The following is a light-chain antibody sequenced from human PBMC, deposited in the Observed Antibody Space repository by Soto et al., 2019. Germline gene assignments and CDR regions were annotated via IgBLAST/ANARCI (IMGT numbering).Light chain of an antibody. J-gene: IGKJ4*01. CDR2: DTS. CDR3: QHYVTWPLT. CDR1: QGIGDT. V-gene: IGKV3-15*01. Sequence: EIVMTQSPATLSVSPGEAATLSCRASQGIGDTLAWYQQKPGQTPRLLIYDTSIRATGVPPRFSGSRSGAEFTLTISSLQSEDFAVYYCQHYVTWPLTFGGGTKVE.